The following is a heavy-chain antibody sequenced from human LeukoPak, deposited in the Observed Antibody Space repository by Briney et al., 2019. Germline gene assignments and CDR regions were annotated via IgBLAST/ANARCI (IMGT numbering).Heavy chain of an antibody. D-gene: IGHD6-13*01. CDR1: GFTFSSYG. J-gene: IGHJ4*02. CDR2: IRYDGSNK. V-gene: IGHV3-30*02. Sequence: GGSPRLSCAASGFTFSSYGMHWVRQAPGKGLEWVAFIRYDGSNKYYADSVKGRFTISRGNSKNTLYLQMNSLRAEDTAVYYCAKDEGSWYAVDYWGQGTLVTVSS. CDR3: AKDEGSWYAVDY.